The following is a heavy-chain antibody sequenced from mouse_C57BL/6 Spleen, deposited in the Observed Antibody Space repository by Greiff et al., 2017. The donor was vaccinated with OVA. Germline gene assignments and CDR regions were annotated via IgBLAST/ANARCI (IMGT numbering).Heavy chain of an antibody. J-gene: IGHJ4*01. CDR2: ISSGSSTI. V-gene: IGHV5-17*01. Sequence: EVKLVESGGGLVKPGGSLKLSCAASGFTFSDYGMHWVRQAPEKGLEWVAYISSGSSTIYYADTVKGRFTISRDYAKNTLFLQMTSLRSEDTAMYYCASPFYGSSFNYAMDYWGQGTSVTVSS. D-gene: IGHD1-1*01. CDR1: GFTFSDYG. CDR3: ASPFYGSSFNYAMDY.